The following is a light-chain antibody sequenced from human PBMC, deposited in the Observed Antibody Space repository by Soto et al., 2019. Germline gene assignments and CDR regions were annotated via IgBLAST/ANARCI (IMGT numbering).Light chain of an antibody. CDR3: LQDYNYPWT. J-gene: IGKJ1*01. CDR2: AAF. V-gene: IGKV1-6*01. Sequence: AIQMTQSPSSLSASVGDRVTITCRASQGIRNELGWYQQKPGKAPKLLIYAAFSLQSGVPSRFRGSGSGTDFTLTISSLQPEDFAPYYCLQDYNYPWTFGQGTKVEIK. CDR1: QGIRNE.